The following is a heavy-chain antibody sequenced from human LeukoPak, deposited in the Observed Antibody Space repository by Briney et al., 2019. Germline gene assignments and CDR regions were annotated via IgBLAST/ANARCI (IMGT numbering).Heavy chain of an antibody. J-gene: IGHJ4*02. CDR2: IYHTGST. CDR3: ARGRSGYGGNSGIASCDF. Sequence: PSETLSLTCTVSGDSISNGYYWGWIRQPPGKGLEWIGSIYHTGSTYYNPSLKSRVIISVDTSKNQFSLKLSSVTAADTAVYYCARGRSGYGGNSGIASCDFWGQGTLVTASS. D-gene: IGHD4-23*01. CDR1: GDSISNGYY. V-gene: IGHV4-38-2*02.